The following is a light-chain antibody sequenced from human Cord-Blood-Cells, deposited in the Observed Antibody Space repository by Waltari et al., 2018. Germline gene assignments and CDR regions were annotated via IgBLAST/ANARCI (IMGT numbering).Light chain of an antibody. V-gene: IGLV2-11*01. CDR1: SSDVGGYNY. CDR3: CSYAGSYTLV. CDR2: DVS. J-gene: IGLJ2*01. Sequence: QSALTQPRSVSGSPGQSVTIPCTGTSSDVGGYNYVYWYQQHPGKAPKLMIYDVSKRPSGVPDRFSGSKSGNTASLTISVLQAEDEADYYCCSYAGSYTLVFGGGTKLTVL.